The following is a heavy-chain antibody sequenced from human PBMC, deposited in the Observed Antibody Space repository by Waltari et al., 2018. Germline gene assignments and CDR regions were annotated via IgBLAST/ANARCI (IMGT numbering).Heavy chain of an antibody. CDR1: GGSISSGSYY. V-gene: IGHV4-61*02. D-gene: IGHD6-13*01. J-gene: IGHJ4*02. Sequence: QVQLQESGPGLVKPSQTLSLNCTVSGGSISSGSYYWSWIRQPAGKGLEWIGRIYTSGSTNYNPSLKSRVTISVDTSKNQFSLKLSSVTAAGTAVYYCARGLIAAAEGWGQGTLVTVSS. CDR3: ARGLIAAAEG. CDR2: IYTSGST.